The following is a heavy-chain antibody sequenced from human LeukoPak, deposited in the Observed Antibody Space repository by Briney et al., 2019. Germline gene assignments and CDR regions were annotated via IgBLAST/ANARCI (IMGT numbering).Heavy chain of an antibody. CDR2: IYTSGST. CDR1: GGSISSGSYY. J-gene: IGHJ5*02. CDR3: ARDRIDYDFWSGYAYNWFDP. D-gene: IGHD3-3*01. V-gene: IGHV4-61*02. Sequence: SETLSLTCTVSGGSISSGSYYWSWIWQPAGKGLEWIGRIYTSGSTNYNPSLKSRVTISVDTSKNQFSLKLSSVTAADTAVYYCARDRIDYDFWSGYAYNWFDPWGQGTLVTVSS.